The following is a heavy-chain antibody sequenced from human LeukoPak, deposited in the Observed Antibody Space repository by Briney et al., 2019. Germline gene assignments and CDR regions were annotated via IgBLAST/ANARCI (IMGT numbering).Heavy chain of an antibody. CDR2: ISGSGGST. J-gene: IGHJ6*02. D-gene: IGHD3-22*01. CDR1: GFTFSSYA. Sequence: GGSLRLSCAASGFTFSSYAMSWVRRAPGKGLEWVSAISGSGGSTYYADSVKGRFTNSRDNSKNTLYLQMNSLRAEDTAVYYCAKAEDYYDSSGYASYYYYYGMDVWGQGTTVTVSS. V-gene: IGHV3-23*01. CDR3: AKAEDYYDSSGYASYYYYYGMDV.